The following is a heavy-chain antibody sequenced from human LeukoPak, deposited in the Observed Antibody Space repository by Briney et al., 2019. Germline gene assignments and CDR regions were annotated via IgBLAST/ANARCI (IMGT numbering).Heavy chain of an antibody. CDR1: GYTFTGYY. D-gene: IGHD5-18*01. J-gene: IGHJ6*03. V-gene: IGHV1-2*02. Sequence: ASVKVSCKASGYTFTGYYMHWVRQAPGQGLEWMGWINPNNGGTKYAQKLQGRVTMTTDTSTSTAYMELRSLRSDDTAVYYCASGWLPKQDYYYYMDVWGKGTTVTVSS. CDR3: ASGWLPKQDYYYYMDV. CDR2: INPNNGGT.